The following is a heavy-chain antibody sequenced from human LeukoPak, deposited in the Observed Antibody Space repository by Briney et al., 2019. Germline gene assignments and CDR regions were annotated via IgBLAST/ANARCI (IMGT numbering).Heavy chain of an antibody. D-gene: IGHD3-3*01. V-gene: IGHV3-30-3*01. CDR1: GFTFSSYA. CDR2: ISYDGSNK. CDR3: ARDQGFGVVMGYFDY. J-gene: IGHJ4*02. Sequence: GGSLRLSCAASGFTFSSYAMHWVRQAPGKGLEWVAVISYDGSNKYYADSVKGRFTISRDNSKNTLYLQMNSLRAEDTAVYYCARDQGFGVVMGYFDYWGQGTLVTVSS.